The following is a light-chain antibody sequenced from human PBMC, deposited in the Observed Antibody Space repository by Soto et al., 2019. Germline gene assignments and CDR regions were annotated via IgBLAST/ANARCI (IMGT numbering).Light chain of an antibody. CDR3: QQPLT. CDR1: QSISSW. J-gene: IGKJ4*01. V-gene: IGKV1-5*03. CDR2: KAS. Sequence: DIPMTQSPSTLSASVGDRVTITCRASQSISSWLAWYQQKPGKAPKLLIYKASSLESGVPSRFSGSGSGTEFTLTISSLQPDDFATYYCQQPLTFGGGTKVEIK.